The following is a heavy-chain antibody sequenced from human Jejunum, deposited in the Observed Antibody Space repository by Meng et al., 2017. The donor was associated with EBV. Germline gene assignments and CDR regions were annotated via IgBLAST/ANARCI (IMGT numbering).Heavy chain of an antibody. V-gene: IGHV4-30-2*01. CDR2: IYHIGST. Sequence: QWQLQGYGPGVLQPSPPRALICVVSGDSSTRGDYLWSWIRQPPGKGLEWIGNIYHIGSTYYNPSLKSRVTISVDRSKNQFSLKLTSVTAADTAVYYCARGGPDFGDYVPFDYWGQGTLVTVSS. CDR3: ARGGPDFGDYVPFDY. CDR1: GDSSTRGDYL. D-gene: IGHD4-17*01. J-gene: IGHJ4*02.